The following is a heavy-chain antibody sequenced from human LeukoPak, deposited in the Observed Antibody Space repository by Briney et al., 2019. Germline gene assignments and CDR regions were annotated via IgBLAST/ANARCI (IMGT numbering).Heavy chain of an antibody. CDR2: INHSGST. CDR1: SGSFSGYY. V-gene: IGHV4-34*01. Sequence: SETLSLTCAVYSGSFSGYYWSWIRQPPGKGLEWIGEINHSGSTNYNPPLKGRVTISVHTSKNQFSLKLSSVTAADTAVYYCVTQGWHRRIQPPYWGQGSLVTVSS. D-gene: IGHD1-14*01. J-gene: IGHJ4*02. CDR3: VTQGWHRRIQPPY.